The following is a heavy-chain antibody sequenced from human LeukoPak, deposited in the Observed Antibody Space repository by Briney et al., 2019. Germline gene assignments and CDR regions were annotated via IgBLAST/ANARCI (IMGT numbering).Heavy chain of an antibody. D-gene: IGHD2-2*01. Sequence: GGSLRLSCAASGFTFGSYAMSWVRQAPGKGLEWVSLIRDNGVNTNYADSVKGRFTISRDNSKNILYLQMNSLRGEDTAVYYCVKDSSFFDYWGQGTLVTVSS. J-gene: IGHJ4*02. V-gene: IGHV3-23*01. CDR3: VKDSSFFDY. CDR1: GFTFGSYA. CDR2: IRDNGVNT.